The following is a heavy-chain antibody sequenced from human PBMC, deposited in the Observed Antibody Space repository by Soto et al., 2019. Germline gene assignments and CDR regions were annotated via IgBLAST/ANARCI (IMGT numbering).Heavy chain of an antibody. CDR1: GFSLSTSGVG. D-gene: IGHD6-13*01. V-gene: IGHV2-5*01. Sequence: SGPTLVNPTQTLTLACTFSGFSLSTSGVGVGWIRQPPGKALEWLALIYWNDDKRYSPSLKSRLTITKDTSKNQVVLTVTNMDPVDTATYYCARPPRGIAAFYFDYWGQGTLVTVSS. J-gene: IGHJ4*02. CDR3: ARPPRGIAAFYFDY. CDR2: IYWNDDK.